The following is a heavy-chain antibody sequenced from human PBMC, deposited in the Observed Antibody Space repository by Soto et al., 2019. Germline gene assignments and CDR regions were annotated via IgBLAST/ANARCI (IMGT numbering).Heavy chain of an antibody. Sequence: LRLSCAASGFTFSSYAISWVRQAPGKGLEWVSAISGSGGSTYYADSVKGRFTISRDNSKNTLYLQMNSLRAEDTAVYYCAKDEYYYDSSGVDYWGQGTLVTVSS. CDR2: ISGSGGST. CDR1: GFTFSSYA. V-gene: IGHV3-23*01. J-gene: IGHJ4*02. CDR3: AKDEYYYDSSGVDY. D-gene: IGHD3-22*01.